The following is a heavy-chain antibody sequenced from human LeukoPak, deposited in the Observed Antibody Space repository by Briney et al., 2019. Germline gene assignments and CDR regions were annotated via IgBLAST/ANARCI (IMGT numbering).Heavy chain of an antibody. D-gene: IGHD3-3*01. CDR1: GYRFTDYW. V-gene: IGHV1-2*02. J-gene: IGHJ4*02. CDR2: IKPNGGT. Sequence: ASVKVSCKASGYRFTDYWMHWVRQAPGQGLEWMGWIKPNGGTHYAQNLQGRVTMTRDTSISTAYMEVSGLRSDDTAVYYCARVHDWEEISGAIPDYFDYWGQGTLVTVSS. CDR3: ARVHDWEEISGAIPDYFDY.